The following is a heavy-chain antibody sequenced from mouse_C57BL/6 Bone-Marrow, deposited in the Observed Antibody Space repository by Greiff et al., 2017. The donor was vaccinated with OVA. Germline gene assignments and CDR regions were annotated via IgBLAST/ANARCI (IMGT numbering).Heavy chain of an antibody. J-gene: IGHJ4*01. CDR2: SRNKANDYTT. D-gene: IGHD1-1*01. CDR3: ARGYYYGSSYNYAMYY. Sequence: EVQGVESGGGLVQSGRSLRLSCATSGFTFSDFYMEWVRQAPGKGLEWIAASRNKANDYTTEYSASVKGRFIVSRDTSQSILYLQMNALRAEDTAIYYCARGYYYGSSYNYAMYYWGQGASVTVSS. V-gene: IGHV7-1*01. CDR1: GFTFSDFY.